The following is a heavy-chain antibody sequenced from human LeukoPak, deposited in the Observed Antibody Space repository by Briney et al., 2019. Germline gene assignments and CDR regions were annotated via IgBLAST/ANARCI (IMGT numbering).Heavy chain of an antibody. V-gene: IGHV3-7*03. D-gene: IGHD1-1*01. CDR2: IKQDGSEK. CDR3: ARAPEVEYYYYYGMDV. Sequence: PGGSLRLSCAASGFTFSSYWMSWVRQAPGKGLEWVANIKQDGSEKYYVDSVKGRFTISRDNAKNLLYLQMNSLRAEDTAVYYCARAPEVEYYYYYGMDVWGKGTTVTVSS. J-gene: IGHJ6*04. CDR1: GFTFSSYW.